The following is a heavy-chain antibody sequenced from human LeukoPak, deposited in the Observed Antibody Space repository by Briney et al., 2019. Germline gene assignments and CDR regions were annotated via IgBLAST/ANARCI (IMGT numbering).Heavy chain of an antibody. Sequence: PGGSLRLSCAASGFTFSSYAMSWVRQAPGKGLEWVSAISGSGGSTYYADSVKGRLTISRDNSKNTLYLQMNSLRAEDTAVYYCAKTLPLRIAAAGRFDYWGQGTLVTVSS. J-gene: IGHJ4*02. CDR2: ISGSGGST. CDR1: GFTFSSYA. CDR3: AKTLPLRIAAAGRFDY. D-gene: IGHD6-13*01. V-gene: IGHV3-23*01.